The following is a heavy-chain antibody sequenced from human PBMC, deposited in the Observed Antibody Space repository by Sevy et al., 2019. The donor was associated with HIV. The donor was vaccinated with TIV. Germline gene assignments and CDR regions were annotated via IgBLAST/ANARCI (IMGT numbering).Heavy chain of an antibody. V-gene: IGHV3-23*01. CDR3: AASEGVVVAATHDAFDI. Sequence: GGSLRLSCAASGFTFSSYAMSWVRQAPGKGLEWVSAISGSGGSTYYGDSVKGGFTISRDNSKNTRYLQMNSVRAEDTAVYYYAASEGVVVAATHDAFDIWGQGTMVTVSS. CDR1: GFTFSSYA. D-gene: IGHD2-15*01. CDR2: ISGSGGST. J-gene: IGHJ3*02.